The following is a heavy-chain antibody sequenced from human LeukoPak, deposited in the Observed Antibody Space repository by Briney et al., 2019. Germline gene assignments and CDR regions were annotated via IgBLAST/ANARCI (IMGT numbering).Heavy chain of an antibody. J-gene: IGHJ4*02. D-gene: IGHD3-16*01. V-gene: IGHV3-30*18. CDR2: ISYDGSNK. Sequence: GGSLRLSCAASGFTFSSYGMHWVRQAPGKGLEWVAVISYDGSNKYYADSVKGRFTISRDNSKNTLYLQMSSLRAEDTAVYYCAKLPAAGGDYVYMDSWGQGTLVTVSS. CDR3: AKLPAAGGDYVYMDS. CDR1: GFTFSSYG.